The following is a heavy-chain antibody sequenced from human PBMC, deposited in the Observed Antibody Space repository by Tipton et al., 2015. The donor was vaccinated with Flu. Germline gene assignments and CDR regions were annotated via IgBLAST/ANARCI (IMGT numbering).Heavy chain of an antibody. Sequence: TLSLTCTVSSGSIRSTNYFCAWIRQPPGKRLELIGSIYPSGTTYYNPSLKSRVIISVDMSKNHFSLKLSSVTAADTAVYYCARLSYYDVDLKNFYFDYWGQGALVTVSS. CDR1: SGSIRSTNYF. D-gene: IGHD3-10*02. CDR3: ARLSYYDVDLKNFYFDY. V-gene: IGHV4-39*02. CDR2: IYPSGTT. J-gene: IGHJ4*02.